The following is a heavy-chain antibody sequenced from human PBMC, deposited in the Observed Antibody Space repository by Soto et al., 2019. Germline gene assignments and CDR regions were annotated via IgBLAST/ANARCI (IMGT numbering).Heavy chain of an antibody. CDR3: ARVLGVGGYYYCGMDV. CDR2: IIPIFGTA. J-gene: IGHJ6*02. D-gene: IGHD1-26*01. CDR1: GGTFSSYA. Sequence: SVKVSCKASGGTFSSYAISWVRQAPGQGLEWMGGIIPIFGTANYAQKFQGRVTITADESTSTAYMELSSLRSEDTAVYYCARVLGVGGYYYCGMDVWGQGTTVTVSS. V-gene: IGHV1-69*13.